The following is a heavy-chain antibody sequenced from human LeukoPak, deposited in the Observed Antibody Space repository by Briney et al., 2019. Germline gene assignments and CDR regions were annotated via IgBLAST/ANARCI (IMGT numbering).Heavy chain of an antibody. CDR1: GYTFTSYG. Sequence: ASVIVSCKASGYTFTSYGISWVRQAPGQGLEWMGWISAYNGNTNYAQKLQGRVTMTTDTSTSTAYMELRSLRSDDTAVYYCAREGDSSGWYIMRYYYYGMDVWGQGTTVTVSS. V-gene: IGHV1-18*01. CDR3: AREGDSSGWYIMRYYYYGMDV. J-gene: IGHJ6*02. CDR2: ISAYNGNT. D-gene: IGHD6-19*01.